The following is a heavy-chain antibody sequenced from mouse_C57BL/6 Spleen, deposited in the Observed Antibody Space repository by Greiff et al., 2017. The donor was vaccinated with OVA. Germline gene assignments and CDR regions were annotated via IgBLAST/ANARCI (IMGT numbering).Heavy chain of an antibody. CDR2: IHPNSGST. D-gene: IGHD4-1*01. CDR1: GYTFTSYW. Sequence: QVQLQQPGAELVKPGASVKLSCKASGYTFTSYWMHWVKQRPGQGLEWIGTIHPNSGSTNYNEKFKSKATLTVDKSSSTAYMQLSSLTSEDSAVYYCARWRLGPCDYWGQGTTLTVSS. J-gene: IGHJ2*01. V-gene: IGHV1-64*01. CDR3: ARWRLGPCDY.